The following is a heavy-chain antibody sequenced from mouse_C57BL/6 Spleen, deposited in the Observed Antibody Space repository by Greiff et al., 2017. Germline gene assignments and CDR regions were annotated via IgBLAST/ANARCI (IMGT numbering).Heavy chain of an antibody. CDR1: GYTFTSYW. Sequence: QVQLQQPGAELVRPGSSVKLSCKASGYTFTSYWMHWVKQRPIQGLEWIGNIDPSDSETHYNQKFKDKATLTVDKSSSTAYMQLSSLTSEDSAVYYCARGGIYSNYENFDVWGTGTTVTVSS. CDR3: ARGGIYSNYENFDV. V-gene: IGHV1-52*01. CDR2: IDPSDSET. J-gene: IGHJ1*03. D-gene: IGHD2-5*01.